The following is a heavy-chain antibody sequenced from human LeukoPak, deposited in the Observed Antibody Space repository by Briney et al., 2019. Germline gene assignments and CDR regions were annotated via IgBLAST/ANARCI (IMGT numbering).Heavy chain of an antibody. V-gene: IGHV4-39*01. CDR1: GGSISSSSYY. CDR2: IYYSGST. CDR3: ASKERINGDFDY. J-gene: IGHJ4*02. D-gene: IGHD7-27*01. Sequence: PSETLSLTCTVSGGSISSSSYYWGWIRQPPGKGLEWIGSIYYSGSTYYNPSLKSRVTISVDTSKNQFSLKLSSVTAADTAVYYCASKERINGDFDYWGQGTLVTVSS.